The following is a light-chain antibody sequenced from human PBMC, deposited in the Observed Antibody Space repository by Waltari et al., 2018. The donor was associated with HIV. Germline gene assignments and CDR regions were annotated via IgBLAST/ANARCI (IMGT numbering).Light chain of an antibody. CDR1: SSNIGSNP. CDR3: AVWDDSLRSVL. J-gene: IGLJ3*02. V-gene: IGLV1-44*01. Sequence: QSVLTQPPSASGTPGQRVNISCSGGSSNIGSNPVNWYRQFPGEAPKLLIYTNIRRPPGVPDRFSGSKSGTSASLAISGLQSEDEADFYCAVWDDSLRSVLFGGGTRLTVL. CDR2: TNI.